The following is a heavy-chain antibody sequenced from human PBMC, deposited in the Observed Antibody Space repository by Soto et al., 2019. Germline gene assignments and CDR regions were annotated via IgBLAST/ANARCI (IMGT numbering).Heavy chain of an antibody. D-gene: IGHD6-13*01. CDR3: ARCIAAAGTWGGGMDV. V-gene: IGHV1-2*04. J-gene: IGHJ6*02. CDR2: INPNSGGT. Sequence: QVQLVQSGAEVKKPGASVKVSCKASGYTFTGYYMHWVRQAPGQGLEWMGWINPNSGGTNYAQKFQGWVTMTRDTSISTDYMELSRLRSDDTAVYYCARCIAAAGTWGGGMDVWGQGTTVTVSS. CDR1: GYTFTGYY.